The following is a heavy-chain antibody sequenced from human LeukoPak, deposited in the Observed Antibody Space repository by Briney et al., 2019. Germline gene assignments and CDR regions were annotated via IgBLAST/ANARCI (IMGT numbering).Heavy chain of an antibody. CDR1: GYTFTSYD. D-gene: IGHD1-26*01. CDR3: ARENVALLYFDY. J-gene: IGHJ4*02. V-gene: IGHV1-8*01. Sequence: RGASVKVSCKASGYTFTSYDISWVRQATGQGLEWMGWMNPNSGNTGYAQKFQGRVTMTRNTSISTAYMELSSLRSEDTAVYYCARENVALLYFDYWGQGTLVTVSS. CDR2: MNPNSGNT.